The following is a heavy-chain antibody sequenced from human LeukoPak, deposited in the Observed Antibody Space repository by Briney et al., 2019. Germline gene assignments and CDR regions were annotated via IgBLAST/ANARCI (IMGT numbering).Heavy chain of an antibody. D-gene: IGHD1-26*01. V-gene: IGHV5-51*01. Sequence: GESLKISCKGSGYSVTTYWIAWVRQMPGEGLESMGIIYPGDSDTRYSPSFQGQVTISADKSIDTAYLQWSSLKASDTAMYYCARQKMVGATNSPLDYWGQGTLVTVSS. CDR2: IYPGDSDT. J-gene: IGHJ4*02. CDR3: ARQKMVGATNSPLDY. CDR1: GYSVTTYW.